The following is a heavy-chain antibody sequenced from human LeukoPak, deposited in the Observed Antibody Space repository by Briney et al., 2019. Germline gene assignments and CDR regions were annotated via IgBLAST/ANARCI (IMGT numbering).Heavy chain of an antibody. CDR3: AREPCGGDCYSGYFDY. D-gene: IGHD2-21*02. J-gene: IGHJ4*02. CDR1: GGSISSYY. Sequence: SETLSLTCTVSGGSISSYYWRWIRQPPGKGLEWIGYIYYSGSTNYNPSLKSRVTISVDTSKNQFSLKLSSVTAADTAVYYCAREPCGGDCYSGYFDYWGQGTLVTVSS. CDR2: IYYSGST. V-gene: IGHV4-59*01.